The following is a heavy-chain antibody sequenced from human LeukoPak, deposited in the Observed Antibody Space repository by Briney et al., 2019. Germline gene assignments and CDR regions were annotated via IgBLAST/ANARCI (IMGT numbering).Heavy chain of an antibody. CDR3: ARGVYIAAGKYVY. J-gene: IGHJ4*02. Sequence: SETLSLTCTVSGGSISSYYWSWIRQPPGKGLEWIGDIYHSGTTNYNPSLKSRVTISVDTSKNQFSLKLSSVTAADTAVYYCARGVYIAAGKYVYWGERTLGTVSS. V-gene: IGHV4-59*01. CDR2: IYHSGTT. D-gene: IGHD6-13*01. CDR1: GGSISSYY.